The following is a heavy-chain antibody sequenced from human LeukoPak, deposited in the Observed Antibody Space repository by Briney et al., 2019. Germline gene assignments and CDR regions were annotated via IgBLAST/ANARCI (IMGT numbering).Heavy chain of an antibody. D-gene: IGHD4-23*01. Sequence: GGSLRLSCAASGFTFSNYWISWVRQAPGKGLEWVANINQDGGEKYYVDSVKGRFTISRDNAKDSLYLQMNSLRAEDTAVYYCAISSPVATVGYWGQGTLVTVSS. CDR2: INQDGGEK. CDR1: GFTFSNYW. V-gene: IGHV3-7*01. CDR3: AISSPVATVGY. J-gene: IGHJ4*02.